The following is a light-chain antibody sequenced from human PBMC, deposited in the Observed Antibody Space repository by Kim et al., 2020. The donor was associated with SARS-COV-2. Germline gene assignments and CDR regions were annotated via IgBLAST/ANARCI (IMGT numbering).Light chain of an antibody. V-gene: IGKV3-20*01. CDR3: HQYGASSYT. CDR1: KSLGTSY. CDR2: KTS. J-gene: IGKJ2*01. Sequence: PGGGAPPSRRPSKSLGTSYLAWYQQKPGQAPRLLMYKTSTRATGIPDRFSGSGSGTDFTLTIRRVEPEDFAVYYCHQYGASSYTFGQGTKLEIK.